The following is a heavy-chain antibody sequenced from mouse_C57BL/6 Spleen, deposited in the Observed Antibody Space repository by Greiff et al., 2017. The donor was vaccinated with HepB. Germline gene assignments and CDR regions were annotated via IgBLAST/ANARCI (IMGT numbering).Heavy chain of an antibody. Sequence: QVQLQQSGAELAKPGASVKLSCKASGYTFTSYWMHWVKQRPGQGLEWIGYINPSSGYTKYNQKFKDKATLTADNSSSTAYMQLSSLTYEDSAVYYCARKGGYDYDGPPHYFDYWGQGTTLTVSS. V-gene: IGHV1-7*01. CDR1: GYTFTSYW. J-gene: IGHJ2*01. CDR3: ARKGGYDYDGPPHYFDY. CDR2: INPSSGYT. D-gene: IGHD2-4*01.